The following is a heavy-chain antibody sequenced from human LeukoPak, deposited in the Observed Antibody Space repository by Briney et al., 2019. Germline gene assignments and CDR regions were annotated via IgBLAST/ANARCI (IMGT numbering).Heavy chain of an antibody. CDR2: FRSKAYGGTT. CDR3: TRARITIFGVVDY. D-gene: IGHD3-3*01. J-gene: IGHJ4*02. CDR1: GFTFGDYA. V-gene: IGHV3-49*04. Sequence: GGSLRLSCTASGFTFGDYAMSWVRQAPGKGLEWVGFFRSKAYGGTTEYAASVKGRFTISRDDSKSIAYLQMNSLKTEDTAVYYCTRARITIFGVVDYWGQGTLVTVSS.